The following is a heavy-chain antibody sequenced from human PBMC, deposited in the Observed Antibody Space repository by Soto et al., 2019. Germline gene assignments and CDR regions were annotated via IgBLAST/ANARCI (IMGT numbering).Heavy chain of an antibody. J-gene: IGHJ6*02. D-gene: IGHD3-9*01. CDR1: GFTFSNAW. CDR3: TTGGEYSSSSYYDILTGYYGYYYYYGMDV. CDR2: IKSKTDGGTT. Sequence: LRLSCAASGFTFSNAWMNWVRQAPGKGLEWVGRIKSKTDGGTTDYAAPVKGRFTISRDDSKNTLYLQMNSLKTEDTAVYYCTTGGEYSSSSYYDILTGYYGYYYYYGMDVWGQGTTVTVSS. V-gene: IGHV3-15*07.